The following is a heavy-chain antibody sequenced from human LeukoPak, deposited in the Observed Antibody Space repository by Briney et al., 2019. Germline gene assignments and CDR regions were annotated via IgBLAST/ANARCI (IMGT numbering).Heavy chain of an antibody. CDR2: MNPNSGNT. CDR3: AKDGGRAAAGTSDY. Sequence: GASVKVSCKASGYTFTSYDINWVRQATGQGLEWMGWMNPNSGNTGYAQKFQGRVTMTRNTSISTAYMELSSLRAEDTAVYYCAKDGGRAAAGTSDYWGQGTLVTVSS. D-gene: IGHD6-13*01. J-gene: IGHJ4*02. V-gene: IGHV1-8*01. CDR1: GYTFTSYD.